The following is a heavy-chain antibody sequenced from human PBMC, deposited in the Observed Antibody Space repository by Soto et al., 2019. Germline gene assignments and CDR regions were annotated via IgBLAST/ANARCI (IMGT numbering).Heavy chain of an antibody. CDR1: GGSISSTNDP. V-gene: IGHV4-39*01. CDR3: ARKNNI. CDR2: IYYSGST. D-gene: IGHD1-1*01. Sequence: QLQLQESGPGLVKPSETLSLTCSVSGGSISSTNDPWGWIRQPPGKGLEWIGSIYYSGSTDYNTSLKSRVTISVDTSKNQFSLKLSSVTAADTAVYHCARKNNIWGQGTTVTVSS. J-gene: IGHJ6*02.